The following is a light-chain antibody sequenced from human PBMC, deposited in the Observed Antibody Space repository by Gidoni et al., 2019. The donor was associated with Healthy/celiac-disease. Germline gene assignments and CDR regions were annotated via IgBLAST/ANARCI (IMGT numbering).Light chain of an antibody. CDR1: QSVSSSY. CDR2: GAS. V-gene: IGKV3-20*01. CDR3: QQYGSSAPVT. J-gene: IGKJ1*01. Sequence: IVLTQSPGTLSLSPGERATLSCRASQSVSSSYLAWYQQKPGQAPRLLIYGASSRATGIPDRFSGSGSGTDFTLTISRLEPEDFAVYYCQQYGSSAPVTFGQGTKVESK.